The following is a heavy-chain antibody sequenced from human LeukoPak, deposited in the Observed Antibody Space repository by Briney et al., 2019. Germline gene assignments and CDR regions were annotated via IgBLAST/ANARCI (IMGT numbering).Heavy chain of an antibody. V-gene: IGHV1-2*06. CDR2: INPNSGST. D-gene: IGHD5-18*01. Sequence: GASVKVSCKASGYTFTGYYMHWVRQAPGQGLEWMGRINPNSGSTNYAQKFQGRVTMTRDTSISTAYMELSRLRSDDTAVYYCARWSYGFGSAYYFDYWGQGTLVTVSS. CDR1: GYTFTGYY. J-gene: IGHJ4*02. CDR3: ARWSYGFGSAYYFDY.